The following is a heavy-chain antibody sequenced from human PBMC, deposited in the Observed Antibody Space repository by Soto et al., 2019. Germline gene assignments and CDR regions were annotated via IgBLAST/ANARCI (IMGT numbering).Heavy chain of an antibody. CDR3: ARPRGHDYGDSDDAFAI. J-gene: IGHJ3*02. CDR1: GGSISSSSYY. CDR2: IYYSGST. Sequence: SETLSLTCTVSGGSISSSSYYWGWIRQPPGKGLEWIGSIYYSGSTYYNPSLKSRVTISVDTSKNQFSLKLSSVTAADTAVYYCARPRGHDYGDSDDAFAIWGQGTMVTVSS. V-gene: IGHV4-39*01. D-gene: IGHD4-17*01.